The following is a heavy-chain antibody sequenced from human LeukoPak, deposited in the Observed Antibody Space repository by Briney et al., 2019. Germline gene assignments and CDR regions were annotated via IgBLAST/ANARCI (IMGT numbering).Heavy chain of an antibody. D-gene: IGHD3-9*01. CDR3: ARAFARYFDWLLSADYYMDV. CDR1: GYTFTSYD. Sequence: EASVKVSCKASGYTFTSYDINWVRQATGQGLEWMGWMNPNSGNTGYAQKFQGRVTMTRNTSISTAYMELSSLRSEDTAVYYCARAFARYFDWLLSADYYMDVWGKGTTVTISS. CDR2: MNPNSGNT. J-gene: IGHJ6*03. V-gene: IGHV1-8*01.